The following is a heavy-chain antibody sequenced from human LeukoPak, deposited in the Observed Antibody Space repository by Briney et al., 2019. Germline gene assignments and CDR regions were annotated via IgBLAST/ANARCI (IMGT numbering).Heavy chain of an antibody. J-gene: IGHJ4*02. D-gene: IGHD3-22*01. CDR1: GFTFSSYA. CDR2: ISGSGGST. Sequence: GGSLRLSCAAPGFTFSSYAMSWVRQAPGKGLEWVSAISGSGGSTYYADSVMGRFTISRDNSKNTLYLQMNSLRAEDTAVYYCAKAPDYYDSSGYYSQYYFDYWGQGTLVTVSS. CDR3: AKAPDYYDSSGYYSQYYFDY. V-gene: IGHV3-23*01.